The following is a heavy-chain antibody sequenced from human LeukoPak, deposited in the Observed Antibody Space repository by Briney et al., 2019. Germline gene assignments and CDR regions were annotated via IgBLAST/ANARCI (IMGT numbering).Heavy chain of an antibody. CDR1: GFNFDDYA. V-gene: IGHV3-9*03. Sequence: GGSLRLSCAASGFNFDDYATHWVRQAPGKGLEWVSGIGWNSGSIGYANSVKGRFTISRDNAKNSLYLQMNSLRAEDMALYYCAKDVSLGYCRGGTCTAQFDHWGQGTLVTVSS. J-gene: IGHJ4*02. CDR3: AKDVSLGYCRGGTCTAQFDH. CDR2: IGWNSGSI. D-gene: IGHD2-15*01.